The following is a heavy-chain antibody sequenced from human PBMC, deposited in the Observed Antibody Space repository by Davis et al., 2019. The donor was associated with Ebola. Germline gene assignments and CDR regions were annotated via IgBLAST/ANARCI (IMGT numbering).Heavy chain of an antibody. CDR3: VKDGTISAHTEFDY. J-gene: IGHJ4*02. Sequence: GESLKISCAVSGFTFSTYWMSWVRQAPGKGLECVAIIKEDGSERHYVDSVQGRFTISRDNAKNSLYLQMNSLRTEDTAVYYCVKDGTISAHTEFDYWGQGTLVTVSS. CDR2: IKEDGSER. V-gene: IGHV3-7*01. D-gene: IGHD1-1*01. CDR1: GFTFSTYW.